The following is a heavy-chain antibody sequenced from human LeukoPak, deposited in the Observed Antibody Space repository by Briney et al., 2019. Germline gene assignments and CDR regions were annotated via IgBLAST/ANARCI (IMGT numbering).Heavy chain of an antibody. CDR1: GFTFSSYE. CDR3: ARVSRFSNNWSDP. V-gene: IGHV3-48*03. D-gene: IGHD3-10*01. Sequence: GGSLRLSCAASGFTFSSYEMNWVRQAPGKGLEWVSYISSSGSTIYYADSVKGRFTISRDNAKNSLYLEMNSLRAEDTAVYFCARVSRFSNNWSDPWGQGTLVTVSS. CDR2: ISSSGSTI. J-gene: IGHJ5*02.